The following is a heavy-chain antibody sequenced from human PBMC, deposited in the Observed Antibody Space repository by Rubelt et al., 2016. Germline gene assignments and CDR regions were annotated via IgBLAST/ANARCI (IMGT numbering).Heavy chain of an antibody. D-gene: IGHD2-15*01. V-gene: IGHV4-31*02. J-gene: IGHJ5*02. CDR2: IYYSGST. CDR3: ARGGGRRGFDP. Sequence: IGYIYYSGSTYYNPSLKSRVTISVDTSKNQFSLKLSSVTAADTAVYYCARGGGRRGFDPWGQGTLVTVSS.